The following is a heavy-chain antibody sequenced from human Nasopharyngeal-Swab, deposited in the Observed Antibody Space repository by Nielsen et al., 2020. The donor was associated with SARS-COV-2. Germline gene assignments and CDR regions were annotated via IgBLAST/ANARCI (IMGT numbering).Heavy chain of an antibody. CDR1: GFTFGNYW. D-gene: IGHD1-20*01. CDR2: IKEDGSEK. CDR3: ARLPRNNWRLDS. V-gene: IGHV3-7*03. Sequence: GESLTISCAASGFTFGNYWMSWVRQAPGKRLEWVANIKEDGSEKDYVDSVKGRFTISRDNIKNSLYLQMNSLRVEDTAVYFCARLPRNNWRLDSWGQGILVTVSS. J-gene: IGHJ4*02.